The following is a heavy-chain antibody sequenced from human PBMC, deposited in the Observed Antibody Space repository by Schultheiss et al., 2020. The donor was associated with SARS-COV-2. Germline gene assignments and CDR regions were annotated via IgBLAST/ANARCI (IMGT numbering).Heavy chain of an antibody. CDR2: ISTSGTTI. D-gene: IGHD5-12*01. J-gene: IGHJ2*01. CDR1: GFTFSSYS. CDR3: ARDGLNWYFDL. Sequence: GESLKISCAASGFTFSSYSMNWVRQAPGKGLEWVSYISTSGTTIYYADSVKGRFTISRDNAKNSLYLQMNSLRAEDTAVYYCARDGLNWYFDLWGRGTLVTVSS. V-gene: IGHV3-48*04.